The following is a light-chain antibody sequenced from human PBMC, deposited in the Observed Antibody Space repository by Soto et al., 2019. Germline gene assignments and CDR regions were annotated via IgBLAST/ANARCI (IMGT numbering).Light chain of an antibody. CDR3: AASHDSRNGWV. V-gene: IGLV1-44*01. J-gene: IGLJ3*02. CDR2: SSD. CDR1: SSNIGINP. Sequence: QSVLTQPPSASGTPGQRVPISCSGSSSNIGINPVNWYQQLPGTAPKLLIYSSDQRPSGVPDRVSGSKSGTSASLAISGLQPEDEADYYCAASHDSRNGWVFGGGTKVTVL.